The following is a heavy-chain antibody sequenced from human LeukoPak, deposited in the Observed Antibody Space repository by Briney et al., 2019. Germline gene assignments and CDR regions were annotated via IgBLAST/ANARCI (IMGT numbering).Heavy chain of an antibody. CDR3: ARIRDYGDYSGDF. J-gene: IGHJ4*02. Sequence: PGGSLRLSCAASGFTFSSYSMNWVRQAPGKGLEWVSSISSSSSYIYYADSVKGRFTISRDNAKNSLYLQMNSLRDEDTAVYYCARIRDYGDYSGDFWGQGTLVTVSS. CDR1: GFTFSSYS. CDR2: ISSSSSYI. D-gene: IGHD4-17*01. V-gene: IGHV3-21*01.